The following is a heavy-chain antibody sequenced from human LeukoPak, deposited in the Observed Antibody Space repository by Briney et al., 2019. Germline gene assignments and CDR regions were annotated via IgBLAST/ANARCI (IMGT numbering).Heavy chain of an antibody. Sequence: ASVKVSCKASGYTFTSYYIHLVRQAPGQGFEWMAVINPSDGSTTNSQKFQGRVTMTRDTSTSTVYMELSGLRSEDTALYYCARIRDGYNDAYDIWGQGTMVTVSS. CDR1: GYTFTSYY. D-gene: IGHD5-24*01. CDR3: ARIRDGYNDAYDI. V-gene: IGHV1-46*01. CDR2: INPSDGST. J-gene: IGHJ3*02.